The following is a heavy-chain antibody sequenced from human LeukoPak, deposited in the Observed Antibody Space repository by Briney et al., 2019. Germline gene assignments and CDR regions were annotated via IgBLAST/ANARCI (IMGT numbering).Heavy chain of an antibody. J-gene: IGHJ4*02. V-gene: IGHV1-2*02. CDR1: GYTXTGYY. CDR2: INPNSGGT. CDR3: ARARGRDSSGYLGDY. Sequence: ASVKVSCKASGYTXTGYYMHXVXQAXGQXLEWMGWINPNSGGTNYAQKFQGRVTMTRDTSISTAYMELSRMTSDATAVYYCARARGRDSSGYLGDYWGQGTLVTVSS. D-gene: IGHD3-22*01.